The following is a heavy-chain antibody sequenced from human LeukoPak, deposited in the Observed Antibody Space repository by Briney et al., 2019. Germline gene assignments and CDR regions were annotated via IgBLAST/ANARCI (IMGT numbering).Heavy chain of an antibody. CDR3: ARNNYVTHFYGLDV. CDR2: IYYSGST. J-gene: IGHJ6*02. D-gene: IGHD4-11*01. V-gene: IGHV4-59*01. Sequence: SETLSLTCTVSGGSINSYYWSWIRQPPGKGLEWIAYIYYSGSTNYNPSLKSRVTISVDTSKNQFSLRLSSVTAADTAVYFCARNNYVTHFYGLDVWGQGTTVTVSS. CDR1: GGSINSYY.